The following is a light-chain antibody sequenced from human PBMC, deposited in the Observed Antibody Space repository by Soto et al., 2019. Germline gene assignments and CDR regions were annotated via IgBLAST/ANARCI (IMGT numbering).Light chain of an antibody. V-gene: IGLV1-51*01. J-gene: IGLJ2*01. CDR2: DNN. Sequence: QSVLTQPPSVSAAPGQRVTISCSGSSSNIGNNYVSWYQQLPGTAPKLLIYDNNKRPSGIPDRFSGSKSGTSATLGITGLQTGDEADYYCGTLDSSLSAVFGGGTKLTVL. CDR1: SSNIGNNY. CDR3: GTLDSSLSAV.